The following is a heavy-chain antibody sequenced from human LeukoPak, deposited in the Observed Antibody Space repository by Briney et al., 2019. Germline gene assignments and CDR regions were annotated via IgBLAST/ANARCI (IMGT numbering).Heavy chain of an antibody. CDR3: SRTRRGQIGWTNDH. D-gene: IGHD6-19*01. CDR2: IYWDDDK. CDR1: GFSLTTSGVG. V-gene: IGHV2-5*02. J-gene: IGHJ4*02. Sequence: SGPTLVNPTPPLTLTFTFSGFSLTTSGVGVGWIRQPSGKALEWLALIYWDDDKRYSPSLESRVTITKDTSKNQVVLTMTNMDPVDTATYYCSRTRRGQIGWTNDHWGQGTLVTVSS.